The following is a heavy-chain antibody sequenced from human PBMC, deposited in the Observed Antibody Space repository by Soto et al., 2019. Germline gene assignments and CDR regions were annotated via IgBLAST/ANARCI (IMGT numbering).Heavy chain of an antibody. V-gene: IGHV3-13*01. CDR2: IGTAGDT. CDR3: AREISGYDKYYYYGMDV. D-gene: IGHD5-12*01. CDR1: GFTFSSYD. J-gene: IGHJ6*02. Sequence: GGSLRLSCAASGFTFSSYDMHWVRQATGKGLEWVSAIGTAGDTYYPGSVKGRFTISRENAKNSLYLQMNSLRAEDTAVYYCAREISGYDKYYYYGMDVWGQGTTVTVSS.